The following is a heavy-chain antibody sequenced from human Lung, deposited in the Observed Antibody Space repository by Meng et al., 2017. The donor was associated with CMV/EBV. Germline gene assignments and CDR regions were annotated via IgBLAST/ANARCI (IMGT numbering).Heavy chain of an antibody. CDR2: IRYDGSNK. J-gene: IGHJ4*02. D-gene: IGHD2-2*01. CDR3: AKDGAKYCNSTSCYFFDY. Sequence: GESLKISCAASGFTFSSYGMHWVRQTPGKGLEWVAFIRYDGSNKYYADSVKGRFTISRDNSENTLYLQMNSLRAEDTAVYYCAKDGAKYCNSTSCYFFDYGGQGTLVTGSS. CDR1: GFTFSSYG. V-gene: IGHV3-30*02.